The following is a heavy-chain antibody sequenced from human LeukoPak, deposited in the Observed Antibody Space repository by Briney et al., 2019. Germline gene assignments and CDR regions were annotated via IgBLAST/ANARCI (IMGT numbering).Heavy chain of an antibody. CDR2: IYYSGST. D-gene: IGHD3-22*01. J-gene: IGHJ4*02. CDR3: ARYDSSGYFVY. Sequence: SETLSLTCTVSGGSISSYYWSWIRQPPGKGLEWIGYIYYSGSTNYNPSLKSRVTISVDTSKNQFSLKLSSVTAADAAVYYCARYDSSGYFVYWGQGTLVTVSP. CDR1: GGSISSYY. V-gene: IGHV4-59*01.